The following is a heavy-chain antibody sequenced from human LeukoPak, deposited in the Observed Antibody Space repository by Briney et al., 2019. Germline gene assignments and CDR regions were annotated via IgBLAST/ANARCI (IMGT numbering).Heavy chain of an antibody. CDR2: FDPEDGET. D-gene: IGHD6-13*01. CDR3: ARDPGVAAAGTIGY. CDR1: GYTLTELS. Sequence: ASVKVFCKVSGYTLTELSMHWVRQAPGKGLEWMGGFDPEDGETIYAQKFQGRVTMTRDTSISTAYMELSRLRSDDTAVYYCARDPGVAAAGTIGYWGQGTLVTVSS. V-gene: IGHV1-24*01. J-gene: IGHJ4*02.